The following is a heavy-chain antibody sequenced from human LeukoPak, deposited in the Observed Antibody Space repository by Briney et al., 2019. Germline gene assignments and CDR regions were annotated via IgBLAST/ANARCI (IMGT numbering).Heavy chain of an antibody. CDR2: ISGSGGST. V-gene: IGHV3-23*01. Sequence: GSLRLLFSASGLTLRSHRMHWVRQAPGKGLEWVSAISGSGGSTNYADSVKGRFTISRDNSKNTLYLQMNSLRAEDTAVYYCAKDPGRGYYYDSSGYPRGNYYGMDVWGQGTTVTVSS. J-gene: IGHJ6*02. D-gene: IGHD3-22*01. CDR1: GLTLRSHR. CDR3: AKDPGRGYYYDSSGYPRGNYYGMDV.